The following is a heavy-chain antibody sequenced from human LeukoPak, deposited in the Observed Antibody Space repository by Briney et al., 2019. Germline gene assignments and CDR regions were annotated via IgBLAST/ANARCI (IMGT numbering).Heavy chain of an antibody. CDR2: IYYSGST. Sequence: PSETLSLTCTVSGGSISSYYWSWIRQPPGKGLEWIGYIYYSGSTNYNPSLKSRVTISVDTSKNQFSLKLSSVTAADTAVYYCARAYFYGSGSYYSFDYWGQGTLVTVSS. V-gene: IGHV4-59*01. J-gene: IGHJ4*02. CDR1: GGSISSYY. CDR3: ARAYFYGSGSYYSFDY. D-gene: IGHD3-10*01.